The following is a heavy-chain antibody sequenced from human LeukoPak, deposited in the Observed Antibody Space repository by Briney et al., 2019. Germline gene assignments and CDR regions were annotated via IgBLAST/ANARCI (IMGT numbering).Heavy chain of an antibody. CDR2: ISAYNGNT. CDR1: GYTFTSYG. J-gene: IGHJ6*02. D-gene: IGHD6-13*01. V-gene: IGHV1-18*01. CDR3: ARIAGPFDYYYYGMDV. Sequence: GASVKVSCKASGYTFTSYGISWVRRAPGQGLEWMGWISAYNGNTNYAQKLQGRVTMTTDTSTSTAYMELRSLRSDDTAVYYCARIAGPFDYYYYGMDVWGQGTTVTVSS.